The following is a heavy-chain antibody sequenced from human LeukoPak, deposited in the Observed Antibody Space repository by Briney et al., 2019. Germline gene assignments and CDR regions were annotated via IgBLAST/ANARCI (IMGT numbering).Heavy chain of an antibody. CDR2: INHSGST. D-gene: IGHD4-17*01. CDR1: GGSFSGYY. V-gene: IGHV4-34*01. CDR3: AKSRTVTFDY. J-gene: IGHJ4*02. Sequence: PSETLSLTCAVYGGSFSGYYWSWIRQPPGKGREWIGEINHSGSTNYNPSLKSRVTISVDTSKNQFSLKLSSVTAADTAVYYCAKSRTVTFDYWGQGTLVTVSS.